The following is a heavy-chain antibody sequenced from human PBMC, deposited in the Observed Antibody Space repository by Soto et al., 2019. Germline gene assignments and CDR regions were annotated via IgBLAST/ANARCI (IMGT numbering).Heavy chain of an antibody. J-gene: IGHJ5*02. CDR2: ISAYNGNT. Sequence: ASVKVSCKTSGYTFTNYYMHWVRQAPGQGLEWMGWISAYNGNTNYAQKLQGRVTMTTDTSTSTAYMELRSLRSDDTAVYYCAYTVLVPAAEGFDPWGQGTLVTVSS. D-gene: IGHD2-2*01. CDR3: AYTVLVPAAEGFDP. V-gene: IGHV1-18*04. CDR1: GYTFTNYY.